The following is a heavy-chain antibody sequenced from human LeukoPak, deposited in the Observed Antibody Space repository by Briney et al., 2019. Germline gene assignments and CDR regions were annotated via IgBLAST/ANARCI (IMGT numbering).Heavy chain of an antibody. J-gene: IGHJ4*02. Sequence: GESLKISCMGSGYSFTSYWIGWVRQMPGKGLEWMGIIYPGDSDTRYSPSFQGQVTISADKSISTAYLQWSSLKASDTAMYYCAREAYYDSSGYDYWGQGTLVTVSS. D-gene: IGHD3-22*01. V-gene: IGHV5-51*01. CDR2: IYPGDSDT. CDR1: GYSFTSYW. CDR3: AREAYYDSSGYDY.